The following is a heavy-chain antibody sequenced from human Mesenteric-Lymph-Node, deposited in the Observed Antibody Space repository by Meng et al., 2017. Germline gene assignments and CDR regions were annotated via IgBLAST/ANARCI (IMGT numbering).Heavy chain of an antibody. J-gene: IGHJ4*02. D-gene: IGHD1-26*01. CDR2: IKQDGSEK. CDR3: LRGGTWTFDC. Sequence: EGSLRLSCVASGFIFRTHSMNWVRQAPGKGLEWVASIKQDGSEKTYVGSVKGRFTISRDNAKNSMDLQMSSLRAEDTAVYYCLRGGTWTFDCWGQGTLVTVSS. CDR1: GFIFRTHS. V-gene: IGHV3-7*04.